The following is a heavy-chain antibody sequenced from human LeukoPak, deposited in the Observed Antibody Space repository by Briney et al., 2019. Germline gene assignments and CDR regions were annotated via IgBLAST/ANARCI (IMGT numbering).Heavy chain of an antibody. CDR3: AKGVNYFVLEY. D-gene: IGHD3-10*02. CDR2: INHHGVEE. J-gene: IGHJ4*02. V-gene: IGHV3-7*05. Sequence: GGSLRLSCAASGFPFSSYWMSWVRQAPGKGLEWVANINHHGVEEQYVDSVKGRFTISRDNSKNTLYLQMNSLRAEDTAVYYCAKGVNYFVLEYWGQGTLVTISS. CDR1: GFPFSSYW.